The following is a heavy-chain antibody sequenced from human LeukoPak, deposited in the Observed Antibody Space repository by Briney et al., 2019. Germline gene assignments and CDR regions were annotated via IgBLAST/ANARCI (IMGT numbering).Heavy chain of an antibody. J-gene: IGHJ6*02. V-gene: IGHV3-23*01. CDR1: GFTFSSYA. CDR2: ISGSGGST. CDR3: AKGQDYYYYYYGMDV. Sequence: GGSLRLSCAASGFTFSSYAMSWVRQAPGKGLEWVSAISGSGGSTYYADSVKGRFTISRDNSKNTLYLQMNSLRAEDTAVYYCAKGQDYYYYYYGMDVWGQGTTVTVSS.